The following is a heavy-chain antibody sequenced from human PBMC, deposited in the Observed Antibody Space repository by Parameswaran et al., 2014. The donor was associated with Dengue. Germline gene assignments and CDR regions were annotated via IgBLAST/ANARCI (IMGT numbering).Heavy chain of an antibody. CDR3: ARDEDRGPTYSGYDDAFDI. Sequence: SLKISCAASGFTFSSYEMNWVRQAPGKGLEWVSYISSSGSTIYYADSVKGRFTISRDNAKNSLYLQMNSLRAEDTAVYYCARDEDRGPTYSGYDDAFDIWGQGTMVPSPQ. CDR2: ISSSGSTI. V-gene: IGHV3-48*03. D-gene: IGHD5-12*01. CDR1: GFTFSSYE. J-gene: IGHJ3*02.